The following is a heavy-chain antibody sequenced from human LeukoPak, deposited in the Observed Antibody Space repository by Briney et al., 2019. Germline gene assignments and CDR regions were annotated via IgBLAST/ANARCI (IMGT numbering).Heavy chain of an antibody. V-gene: IGHV1-2*04. D-gene: IGHD6-13*01. CDR3: ASGTYSIAAAGTSNAFDI. J-gene: IGHJ3*02. CDR1: GYTFTGYY. Sequence: ASVKVSCKASGYTFTGYYMHWVRQAPGQGLEWMGWINPNSGGTNYAQKFQGWVTMTRDTSISTAYMELSRLGSDDTAVYYCASGTYSIAAAGTSNAFDIWGQGTMVTVSS. CDR2: INPNSGGT.